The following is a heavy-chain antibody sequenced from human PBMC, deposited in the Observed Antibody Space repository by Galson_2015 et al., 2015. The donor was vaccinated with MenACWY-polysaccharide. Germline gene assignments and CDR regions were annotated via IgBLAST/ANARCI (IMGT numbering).Heavy chain of an antibody. CDR3: ARVPFRELTMVRGPLDY. J-gene: IGHJ4*02. D-gene: IGHD3-10*01. V-gene: IGHV1-69*06. Sequence: SVKVSCKASGGSFSSFGVSWVRQAPGQGLEWMGGIIPVFETSTYAQKFQGRVTISADKPTTSTFMEVTSLTSEDTAVYYCARVPFRELTMVRGPLDYWGQGTPVTVSS. CDR2: IIPVFETS. CDR1: GGSFSSFG.